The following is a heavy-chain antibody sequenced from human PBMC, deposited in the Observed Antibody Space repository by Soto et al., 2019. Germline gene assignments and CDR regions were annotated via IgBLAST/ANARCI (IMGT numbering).Heavy chain of an antibody. D-gene: IGHD3-3*01. CDR1: GGSFSGYY. CDR3: ARDPPPIFGVVSHYYYMDV. V-gene: IGHV4-34*01. Sequence: PSETLSLTCAVYGGSFSGYYWSWIRQPPGKGLEWIGEINHSGSTNYNPSLKSRVTISVDTSKNHFSLKLSSVTAADTAVYYCARDPPPIFGVVSHYYYMDVWGKGTTVTVSS. CDR2: INHSGST. J-gene: IGHJ6*03.